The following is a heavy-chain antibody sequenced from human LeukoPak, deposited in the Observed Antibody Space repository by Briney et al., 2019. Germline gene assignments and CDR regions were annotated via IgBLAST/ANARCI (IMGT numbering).Heavy chain of an antibody. CDR1: GYTFTSYG. J-gene: IGHJ4*02. V-gene: IGHV1-18*01. CDR3: ARDTELGQIFDY. D-gene: IGHD1-26*01. CDR2: ISAYSGNT. Sequence: ASVKVSCKASGYTFTSYGISWVRQAPGQGLEWMGWISAYSGNTNYAQKLQGRVTMTTDTSTSTAYMELRSLRSDDTAVYYCARDTELGQIFDYWGQGTLVTVSS.